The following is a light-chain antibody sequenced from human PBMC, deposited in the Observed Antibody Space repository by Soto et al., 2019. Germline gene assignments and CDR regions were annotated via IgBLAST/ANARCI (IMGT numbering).Light chain of an antibody. J-gene: IGLJ1*01. Sequence: QSALTQPASVSGSPGQSITISCTGTSSDVGGYNYVSWYQQHPGKAPKLMIYDVSNRPSGVSNRFSGSKSGNTASLTISGLPAEDEADYYCSSYTSISTLYVFGTGTKVTVL. CDR2: DVS. V-gene: IGLV2-14*01. CDR3: SSYTSISTLYV. CDR1: SSDVGGYNY.